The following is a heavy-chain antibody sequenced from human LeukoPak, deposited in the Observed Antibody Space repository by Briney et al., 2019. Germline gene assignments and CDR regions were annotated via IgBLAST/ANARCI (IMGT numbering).Heavy chain of an antibody. CDR1: GNYW. CDR2: IKGDGSST. J-gene: IGHJ4*02. V-gene: IGHV3-74*01. CDR3: AWPPAP. D-gene: IGHD2-2*01. Sequence: PGGSLRLSCAASGNYWMHWVRQAPGTGLVWVSDIKGDGSSTRYADSVKGRFTISRDNAKNTLYLQMNSLRAEDTAVYYCAWPPAPWGQGTLVTVSS.